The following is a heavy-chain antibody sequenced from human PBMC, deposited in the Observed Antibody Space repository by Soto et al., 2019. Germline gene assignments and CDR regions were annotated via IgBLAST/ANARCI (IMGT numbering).Heavy chain of an antibody. J-gene: IGHJ4*02. V-gene: IGHV1-46*01. CDR1: GYTFTSYY. D-gene: IGHD3-3*01. CDR2: INPSGGST. Sequence: GASVKVSCKASGYTFTSYYMHWVRQAPGQGLERMGIINPSGGSTSYAQKFQGRVTMSRDTSTSTVYMELISLRSEDTAVYYCASVRITIFGVVTPFDYWGQGTLVTVSS. CDR3: ASVRITIFGVVTPFDY.